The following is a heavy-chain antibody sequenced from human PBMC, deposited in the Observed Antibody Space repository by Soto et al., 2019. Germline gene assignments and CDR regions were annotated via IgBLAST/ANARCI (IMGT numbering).Heavy chain of an antibody. CDR3: SGAESPDTAYFSLY. CDR2: ISGSGGST. Sequence: GGSLRLSCAASGFTFSSYAMSWVRQAPGRGLEWVSAISGSGGSTYYADSVKGRFTISRDNSKNTLYLQMNSLRAEDTAVYYCSGAESPDTAYFSLYWGQGTPVTVSS. J-gene: IGHJ4*02. D-gene: IGHD1-26*01. CDR1: GFTFSSYA. V-gene: IGHV3-23*01.